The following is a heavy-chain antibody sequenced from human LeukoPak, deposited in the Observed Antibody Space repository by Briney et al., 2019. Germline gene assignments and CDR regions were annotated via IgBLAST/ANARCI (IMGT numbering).Heavy chain of an antibody. D-gene: IGHD3-16*01. CDR2: ISSSSSDI. J-gene: IGHJ4*02. V-gene: IGHV3-21*01. CDR1: GFTFSSYS. CDR3: ARDRGSSKYFDY. Sequence: GGSLRLSCAASGFTFSSYSMTWVRQVPGKGLERVSSISSSSSDIYYADSVKGRFTISRDNAKNSLYLQMNSLRAEDTAVYYCARDRGSSKYFDYWGQGTLVTVSS.